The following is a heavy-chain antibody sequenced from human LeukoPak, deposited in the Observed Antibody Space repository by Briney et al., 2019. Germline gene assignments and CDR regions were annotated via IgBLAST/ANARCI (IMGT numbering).Heavy chain of an antibody. Sequence: GGSLRLACEGSAFIFSGHWMNWVRQTPGRGLEWVASIKEDGSERQYVDSVKGRFSISRDNTKGSLFLQLNSLRAEDTAVYYCAKNFLRGHDYWGQGTLVTVSS. CDR1: AFIFSGHW. V-gene: IGHV3-7*03. D-gene: IGHD5-12*01. CDR3: AKNFLRGHDY. CDR2: IKEDGSER. J-gene: IGHJ4*02.